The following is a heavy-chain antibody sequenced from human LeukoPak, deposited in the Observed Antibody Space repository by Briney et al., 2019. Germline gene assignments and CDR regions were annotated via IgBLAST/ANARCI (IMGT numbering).Heavy chain of an antibody. V-gene: IGHV1-2*02. J-gene: IGHJ5*02. CDR3: ARDLIYTTSWYDH. CDR1: GYTFTGYY. Sequence: ASVKVSCKASGYTFTGYYMHWVRQAPGQGLEWMGWINPNSGGTNYAQKFQGRVTMTRDTSISTAYMELSRLRSDDTAVYYCARDLIYTTSWYDHWGQGTLVTVSS. D-gene: IGHD1-26*01. CDR2: INPNSGGT.